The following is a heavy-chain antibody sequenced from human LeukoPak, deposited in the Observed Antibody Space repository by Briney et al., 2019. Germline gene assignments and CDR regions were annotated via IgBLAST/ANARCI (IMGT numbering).Heavy chain of an antibody. CDR3: ASGVQADYYYMDV. V-gene: IGHV3-66*01. Sequence: GGSLRLSCAASGFTVSSYYMNWVRQAPGKELERVSVIHSGGATYYADSVKGRFSISRDNSKNMVYLQMNSLTVEDTAEYYCASGVQADYYYMDVWGKGTTVIISS. CDR1: GFTVSSYY. J-gene: IGHJ6*03. D-gene: IGHD3-16*01. CDR2: IHSGGAT.